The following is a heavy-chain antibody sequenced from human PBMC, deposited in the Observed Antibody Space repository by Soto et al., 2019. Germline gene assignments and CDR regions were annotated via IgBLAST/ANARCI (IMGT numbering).Heavy chain of an antibody. D-gene: IGHD2-2*01. CDR2: ISWNSGSI. Sequence: EVQLVESGGGLVQPGRSLRLSCAASGFTFDDYAMHWVRQAPGKGLEWVSGISWNSGSIGYADSVKGRFTISRDNAKNSLYLQMNSLRPEDTAVYYCAKDHILVVPSVYDKCFDPWGQGTLVTVSS. V-gene: IGHV3-9*01. CDR3: AKDHILVVPSVYDKCFDP. CDR1: GFTFDDYA. J-gene: IGHJ5*02.